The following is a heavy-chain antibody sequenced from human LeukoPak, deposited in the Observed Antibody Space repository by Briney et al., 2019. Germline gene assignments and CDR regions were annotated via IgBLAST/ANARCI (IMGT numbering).Heavy chain of an antibody. V-gene: IGHV1-2*04. CDR3: ARVPPTYSSSLYYFDY. Sequence: GASVKVSCKASGYTFTGYYMHWVRQAPGQGLEWMGWINPNSGGTNYAQKFQGWVTMTRDTSISTAYMELSRLRSDDTAVYYCARVPPTYSSSLYYFDYWGQGTLVTVSS. CDR1: GYTFTGYY. CDR2: INPNSGGT. J-gene: IGHJ4*02. D-gene: IGHD6-13*01.